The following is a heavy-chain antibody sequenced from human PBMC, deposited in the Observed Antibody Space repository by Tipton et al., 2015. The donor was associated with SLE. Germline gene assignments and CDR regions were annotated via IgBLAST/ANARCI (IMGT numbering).Heavy chain of an antibody. V-gene: IGHV4-39*07. J-gene: IGHJ5*02. CDR1: GGSVNSRSYY. D-gene: IGHD5-18*01. CDR2: ISASGST. CDR3: ARLHEYSYGLNWFDP. Sequence: TLSLTCTVSGGSVNSRSYYWGWVRQPPGKGLEGIGDISASGSTFYNPFLKSRVTMSVDTSKNQFSLRLTSVIAADTAVYYCARLHEYSYGLNWFDPWGQGTLISVSS.